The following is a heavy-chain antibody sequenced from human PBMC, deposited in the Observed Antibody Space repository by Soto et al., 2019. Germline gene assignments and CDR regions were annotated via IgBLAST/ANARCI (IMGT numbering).Heavy chain of an antibody. Sequence: SETLSLTCTVSGGSVSSGSYYWSWIRQPPGKGLEWIGYIYYSGSTNYNPSLKSRVTISVDTSKNQFSLKLSSVTAADTAVYYCAREIMPLTNDWYFDLWGRGTLVTVSS. CDR3: AREIMPLTNDWYFDL. CDR1: GGSVSSGSYY. V-gene: IGHV4-61*01. J-gene: IGHJ2*01. D-gene: IGHD2-8*01. CDR2: IYYSGST.